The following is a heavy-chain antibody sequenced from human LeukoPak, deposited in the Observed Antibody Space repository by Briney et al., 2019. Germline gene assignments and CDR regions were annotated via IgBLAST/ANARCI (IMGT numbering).Heavy chain of an antibody. J-gene: IGHJ2*01. CDR2: IYYSGST. V-gene: IGHV4-31*03. CDR1: GGSISSGGYY. Sequence: SQTLSLTCTVSGGSISSGGYYWRWIRQHPGKGLEWIGYIYYSGSTYYNPSLKSRVTISVDTSKNQFSLKLSSVTAADTAVYYCARGNYGDYPNLPIRNVRWYFDLWGRGTLVAVAS. CDR3: ARGNYGDYPNLPIRNVRWYFDL. D-gene: IGHD4-17*01.